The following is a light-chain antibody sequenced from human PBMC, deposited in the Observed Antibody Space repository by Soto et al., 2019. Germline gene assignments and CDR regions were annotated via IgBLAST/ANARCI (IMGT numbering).Light chain of an antibody. CDR2: AAS. CDR3: QQLNSYPFT. J-gene: IGKJ4*01. V-gene: IGKV1-9*01. Sequence: DIQLTQSPSFLSASVGDRVTITCWASQGISSYLAWYQQKPGKAPKLLIYAASTLQSGVPSRFSGSESGTEFTLTISSLQPEDFATYYCQQLNSYPFTFGGGTKVDIK. CDR1: QGISSY.